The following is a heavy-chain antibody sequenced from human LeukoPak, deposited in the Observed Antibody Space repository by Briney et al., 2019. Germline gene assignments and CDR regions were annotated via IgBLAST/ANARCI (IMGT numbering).Heavy chain of an antibody. V-gene: IGHV4-39*01. CDR3: ASQIAVAVCFDY. Sequence: SETLSLTCTVSGGSISSGDYYWSWIRQPPGKGLEWIGSIYYSGSTYYNPSLKSRVTISVDTSKNQFSLKLSSVTAADTAVYYCASQIAVAVCFDYWGQGTLVTVSS. D-gene: IGHD6-19*01. J-gene: IGHJ4*02. CDR1: GGSISSGDYY. CDR2: IYYSGST.